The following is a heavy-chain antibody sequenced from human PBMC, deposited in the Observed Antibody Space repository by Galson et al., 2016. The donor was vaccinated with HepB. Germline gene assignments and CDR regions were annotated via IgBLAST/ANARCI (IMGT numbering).Heavy chain of an antibody. V-gene: IGHV4-39*07. D-gene: IGHD5-24*01. CDR1: GGSISSSNYY. J-gene: IGHJ6*02. CDR3: ARDSAGNYRYYYGMDV. Sequence: ETLSLTCTVSGGSISSSNYYWGWIRQPPGKGLEWIGSVSYSGSIHHNPSLKSRVIISVDTSKSQFSLKLSSVTAADTALYYCARDSAGNYRYYYGMDVWGQGTTVTVSS. CDR2: VSYSGSI.